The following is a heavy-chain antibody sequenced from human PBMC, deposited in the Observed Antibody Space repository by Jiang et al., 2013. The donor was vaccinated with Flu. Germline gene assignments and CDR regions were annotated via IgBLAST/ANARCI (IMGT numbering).Heavy chain of an antibody. J-gene: IGHJ2*01. CDR3: VLAVAGKDWYFDL. CDR2: IDPSDSYT. Sequence: MGRIDPSDSYTNYSPSFQGHVTISADKSISTAYLQWSSLKASDTAMYYCVLAVAGKDWYFDLWGRGTLVTVSS. D-gene: IGHD6-19*01. V-gene: IGHV5-10-1*01.